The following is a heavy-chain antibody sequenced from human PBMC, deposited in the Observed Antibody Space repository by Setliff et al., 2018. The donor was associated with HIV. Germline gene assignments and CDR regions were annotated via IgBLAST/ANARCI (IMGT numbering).Heavy chain of an antibody. CDR3: ARIEGYAYGSNWFDP. CDR1: GGSISSSSYY. CDR2: IHYSGST. V-gene: IGHV4-39*07. D-gene: IGHD3-16*01. J-gene: IGHJ5*02. Sequence: SETLSLTCTVSGGSISSSSYYWGWIRQPPGKGLEWIGSIHYSGSTYYNPSLKSRVTISVDTSKNQLSLKLSSLTAADTAVYYCARIEGYAYGSNWFDPWGQGTLVTVSS.